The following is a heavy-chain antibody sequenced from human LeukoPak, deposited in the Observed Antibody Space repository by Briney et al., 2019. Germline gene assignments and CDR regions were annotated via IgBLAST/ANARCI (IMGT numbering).Heavy chain of an antibody. Sequence: PGGALRLSCVASGFTFSSYWMSWGRQAPGEGLGWVANIKQDGREKYYVESVKGPFTISRDNAKSSRYLHMNSLRAEDTAVFYCARDPFDSWGQGTLVTVSS. CDR1: GFTFSSYW. J-gene: IGHJ4*02. CDR2: IKQDGREK. CDR3: ARDPFDS. V-gene: IGHV3-7*01.